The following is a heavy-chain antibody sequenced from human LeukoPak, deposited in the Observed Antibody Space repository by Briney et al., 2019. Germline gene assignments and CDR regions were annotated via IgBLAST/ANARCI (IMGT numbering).Heavy chain of an antibody. Sequence: RGALRLSCAASGFTFSSYSMNWVRQAPGKGLEWVSSISSSRSYIYYADSVKGRFTISRDNAKNSLYLQMSSLRAEDTAVYYCARAYCSGDSCYDYWGQGTLVTVSS. CDR1: GFTFSSYS. D-gene: IGHD2-15*01. CDR3: ARAYCSGDSCYDY. J-gene: IGHJ4*02. V-gene: IGHV3-21*01. CDR2: ISSSRSYI.